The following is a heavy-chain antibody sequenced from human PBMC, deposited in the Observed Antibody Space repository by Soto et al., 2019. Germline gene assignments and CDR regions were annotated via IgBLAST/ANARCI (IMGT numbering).Heavy chain of an antibody. V-gene: IGHV3-23*01. CDR1: GFTFSSYA. CDR3: AKALSRYCSGGSCYDYFDY. CDR2: ISGSGGST. D-gene: IGHD2-15*01. J-gene: IGHJ4*02. Sequence: GGSLRLSCAASGFTFSSYAMSWVRQAPGKGLEWVSAISGSGGSTYYADSVKGRFTISRENSKNTLYLQMNSLRAEDTAVYYCAKALSRYCSGGSCYDYFDYWGQGTLVTVSS.